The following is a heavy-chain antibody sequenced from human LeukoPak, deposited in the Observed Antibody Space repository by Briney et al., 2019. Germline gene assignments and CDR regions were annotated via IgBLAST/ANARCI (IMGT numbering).Heavy chain of an antibody. CDR1: GGSISSSSYY. CDR2: IYYSGST. V-gene: IGHV4-39*01. D-gene: IGHD3-3*01. CDR3: ARQKERITIFGVVIPYYFDY. J-gene: IGHJ4*02. Sequence: SETLSLTCTVPGGSISSSSYYWGWIRQPPGKGLEWIGSIYYSGSTYYNPSLKSRVTISVDTSKNQFSLKLSSVTAADTAAYYCARQKERITIFGVVIPYYFDYWGQGTLVTVSS.